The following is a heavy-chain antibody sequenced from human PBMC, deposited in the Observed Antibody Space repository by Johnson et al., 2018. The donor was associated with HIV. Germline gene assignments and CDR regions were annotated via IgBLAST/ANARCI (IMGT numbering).Heavy chain of an antibody. Sequence: QVQLVESGGGVVQPGRSLRLSCAASGFSFHNYAMHWVRQRPGKGLEWMAVISYGGRNKDYAASLEGRFTISRDNSKNTLFLQVNSRRAEDTARDYCAREDYGGKLGAFDSWGQGTMVTVSS. D-gene: IGHD4-23*01. J-gene: IGHJ3*02. V-gene: IGHV3-30*04. CDR2: ISYGGRNK. CDR3: AREDYGGKLGAFDS. CDR1: GFSFHNYA.